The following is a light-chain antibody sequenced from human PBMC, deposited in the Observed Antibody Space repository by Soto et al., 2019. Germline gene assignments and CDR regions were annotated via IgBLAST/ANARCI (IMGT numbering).Light chain of an antibody. CDR1: SSTVGGFNV. J-gene: IGLJ1*01. CDR3: CSYVGATTYV. CDR2: EGI. V-gene: IGLV2-23*01. Sequence: QSVLTQPASVSGSPGQSITISCTGTSSTVGGFNVVSWYQQHPGQATKVIIYEGIKRPSGVSNRFSGSNSGSTASLTISGLQAEDEADYYCCSYVGATTYVFGTGTKLTVL.